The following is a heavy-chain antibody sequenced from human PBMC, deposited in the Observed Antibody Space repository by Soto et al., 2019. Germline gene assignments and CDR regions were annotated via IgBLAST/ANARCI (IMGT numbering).Heavy chain of an antibody. D-gene: IGHD3-10*01. Sequence: PSETLSVTCTVSGDSVSSWMFYLVWIRQPPGKGLEWIGSIYYSGSTYYNPSLKSRVTISVDTSENQFSLKLTSVTAADTAVYYCVGFGESPFYWGQGTLVTVSS. CDR2: IYYSGST. J-gene: IGHJ4*02. CDR3: VGFGESPFY. V-gene: IGHV4-39*01. CDR1: GDSVSSWMFY.